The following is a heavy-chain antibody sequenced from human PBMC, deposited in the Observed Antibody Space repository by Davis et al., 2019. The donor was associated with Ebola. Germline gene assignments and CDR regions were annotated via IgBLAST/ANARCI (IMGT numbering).Heavy chain of an antibody. CDR1: GGTFSSYP. V-gene: IGHV1-69*13. D-gene: IGHD3-22*01. CDR2: IIPIFGTA. J-gene: IGHJ4*02. Sequence: SVKVSCKASGGTFSSYPISWVRQAPGQGLEWMGGIIPIFGTANYAQKFQGRVTITADESTSTVYMELSSLKSEDTAVYYCARTTQKHHFYDISGYYDFEYWGQGTLVTVSS. CDR3: ARTTQKHHFYDISGYYDFEY.